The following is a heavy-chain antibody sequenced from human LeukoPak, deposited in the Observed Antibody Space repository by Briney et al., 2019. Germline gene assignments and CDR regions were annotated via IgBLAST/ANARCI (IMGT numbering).Heavy chain of an antibody. CDR1: GFTFSSYE. CDR3: AREEGVVPAAIGDY. Sequence: GGSLRLSCAASGFTFSSYEMNWVRQAPGKGLEWVSYISSSGSTIYYADSVKGRFTISRDNAKNSLYLQMNSLRAEDTAVYYCAREEGVVPAAIGDYWGQGTLVTVSS. CDR2: ISSSGSTI. D-gene: IGHD2-2*01. V-gene: IGHV3-48*03. J-gene: IGHJ4*02.